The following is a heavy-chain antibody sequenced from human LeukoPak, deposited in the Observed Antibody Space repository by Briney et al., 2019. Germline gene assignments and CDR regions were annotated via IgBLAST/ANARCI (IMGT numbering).Heavy chain of an antibody. CDR2: IYYSGST. Sequence: PSETLSLTCTVSGYSINIGYYWGWIRQPPGKGLEWIGSIYYSGSTYYNPSLKSRVTISVDTSKSQFSLKLSSVTAADTAVYYCARLGSIAARPYYMDVWGKGTTVTVSS. V-gene: IGHV4-38-2*02. CDR3: ARLGSIAARPYYMDV. D-gene: IGHD6-6*01. CDR1: GYSINIGYY. J-gene: IGHJ6*03.